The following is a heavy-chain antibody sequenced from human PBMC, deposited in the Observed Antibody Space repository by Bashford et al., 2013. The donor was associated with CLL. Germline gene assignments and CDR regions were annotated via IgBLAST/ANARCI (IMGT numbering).Heavy chain of an antibody. J-gene: IGHJ3*02. D-gene: IGHD5-12*01. Sequence: GGPVRLLLCQPLDFFSSGAWMSWVRQAPGKGAWSGLAVLKTQFHGGATDYAAPVKGRFTISRDDSQQTVDLQMNSLKTDDTGVYYCTRVGNLDDDYFLDDASDIWAQGDNGH. CDR2: LKTQFHGGAT. CDR1: DFFSSGAW. CDR3: TRVGNLDDDYFLDDASDI. V-gene: IGHV3-15*01.